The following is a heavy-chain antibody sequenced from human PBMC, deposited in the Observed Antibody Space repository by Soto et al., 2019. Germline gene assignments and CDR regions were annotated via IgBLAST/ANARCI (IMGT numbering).Heavy chain of an antibody. D-gene: IGHD4-17*01. CDR2: IYYSGST. J-gene: IGHJ4*02. Sequence: SLTCTVSGGSISSSSYYWGWIRQPPGKGLEWIGSIYYSGSTYYNPSLKSRVTISVDTSKNQFSLKLSSVTAADTAVYYCARRVYGDFSYYFDYWGQGTLVTVSS. CDR3: ARRVYGDFSYYFDY. V-gene: IGHV4-39*07. CDR1: GGSISSSSYY.